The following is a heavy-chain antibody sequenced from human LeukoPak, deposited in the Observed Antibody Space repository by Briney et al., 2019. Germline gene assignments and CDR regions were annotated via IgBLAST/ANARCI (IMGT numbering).Heavy chain of an antibody. Sequence: GGVLRLSCAASGFPFSSYSMNWVRQAPGKGLEWVSSISSSSSYIYYADSVKGRFTISRDNAKNSLYLQMNSLRAEDTAVYYCARAEGSGSYYNYWGQGTLVTVSS. CDR1: GFPFSSYS. J-gene: IGHJ4*02. D-gene: IGHD3-10*01. V-gene: IGHV3-21*01. CDR2: ISSSSSYI. CDR3: ARAEGSGSYYNY.